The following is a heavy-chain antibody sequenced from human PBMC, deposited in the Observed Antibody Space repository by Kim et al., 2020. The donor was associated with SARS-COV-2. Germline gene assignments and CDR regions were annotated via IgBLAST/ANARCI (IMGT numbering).Heavy chain of an antibody. J-gene: IGHJ4*02. Sequence: GGSLRLSCTASGFTFTTYWMTWVRQAPGKGLEWVANIKQDGSVKSYVDSVRGRFTISRDNAKTSLYLQMNSLRAEDTAVYYCVRNRGFNSFDYWGKGTLDTVS. CDR1: GFTFTTYW. CDR2: IKQDGSVK. V-gene: IGHV3-7*01. D-gene: IGHD3-16*02. CDR3: VRNRGFNSFDY.